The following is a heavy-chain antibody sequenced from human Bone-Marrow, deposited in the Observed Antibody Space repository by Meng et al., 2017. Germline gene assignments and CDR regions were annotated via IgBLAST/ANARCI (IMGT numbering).Heavy chain of an antibody. CDR3: AREATTLPDY. CDR1: GFTVSSNY. D-gene: IGHD5-12*01. V-gene: IGHV3-11*01. CDR2: ISSSGSTK. J-gene: IGHJ4*02. Sequence: GGSLRLSCAASGFTVSSNYMSWVRQAPGKGLEWLSYISSSGSTKNYADSVKGRFTISRDNAKNSLFLQINSLRVEDTAVYYCAREATTLPDYWGQGTLVTVSS.